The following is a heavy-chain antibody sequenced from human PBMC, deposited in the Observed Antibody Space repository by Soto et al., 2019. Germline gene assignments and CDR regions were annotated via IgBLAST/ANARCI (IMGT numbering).Heavy chain of an antibody. CDR2: ISSDGNNK. Sequence: QVQLVESGGGVVQPGRSLRLSCAVSGFTFSRHAMHWVRQAPGKGLEWVALISSDGNNKYYADSVKGRFTTSRDNSMNTMYLQMNNLRVEDTAVYYCARDDEGGSDCDLGYWGQGALVTVSS. CDR1: GFTFSRHA. J-gene: IGHJ4*02. D-gene: IGHD1-26*01. V-gene: IGHV3-30-3*01. CDR3: ARDDEGGSDCDLGY.